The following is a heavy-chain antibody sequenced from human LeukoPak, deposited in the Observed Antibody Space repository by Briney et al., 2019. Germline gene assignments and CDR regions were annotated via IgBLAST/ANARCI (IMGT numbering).Heavy chain of an antibody. J-gene: IGHJ4*02. CDR3: AKEAASGYFHY. D-gene: IGHD3-10*01. CDR1: GFTFSSYG. V-gene: IGHV3-30*18. CDR2: ISYDGSNK. Sequence: GGSLRLSCAVSGFTFSSYGMHWVRQAPGKGLEWVAVISYDGSNKYYADSVKGRFTISRDNSKNTLYLQMNSLRGEDTAVYYCAKEAASGYFHYWGQGTLVTVSS.